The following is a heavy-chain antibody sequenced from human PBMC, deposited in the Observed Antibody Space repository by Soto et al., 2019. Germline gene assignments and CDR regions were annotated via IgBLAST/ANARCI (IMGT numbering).Heavy chain of an antibody. D-gene: IGHD6-6*01. V-gene: IGHV5-10-1*01. Sequence: GESLKISCRGSGYSFTIHWISWVRQMPGKGLEWMGRIDPSDSYTNYSPSFQGQVTISADKSISTGYLQWSSPKASDTAMYYCARHRGSSSLRYYYSGMEVWGQGTTVTVS. J-gene: IGHJ6*02. CDR3: ARHRGSSSLRYYYSGMEV. CDR2: IDPSDSYT. CDR1: GYSFTIHW.